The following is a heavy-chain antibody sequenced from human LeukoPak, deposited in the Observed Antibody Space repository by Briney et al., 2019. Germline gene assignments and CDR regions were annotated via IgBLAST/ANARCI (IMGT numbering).Heavy chain of an antibody. D-gene: IGHD2-2*01. V-gene: IGHV3-48*03. J-gene: IGHJ4*02. CDR3: ASAYCSSTSCPEGGY. Sequence: PGGSLRLSCAASGFTFSSYEMNWVRQAPGKGLEWVSYISSSGSTIYYADSVKGRFTISRDNAKNSLYLQMNSLRAEDTAVYYCASAYCSSTSCPEGGYWGQGTLVTVSS. CDR2: ISSSGSTI. CDR1: GFTFSSYE.